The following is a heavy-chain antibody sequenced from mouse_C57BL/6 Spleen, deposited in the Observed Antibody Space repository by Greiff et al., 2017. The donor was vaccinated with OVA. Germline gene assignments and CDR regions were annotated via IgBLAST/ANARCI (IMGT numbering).Heavy chain of an antibody. D-gene: IGHD2-4*01. Sequence: QVQLQQPGAELVKPGASVKLSCKASGYTFTSYWMHWVKQRPGQGLEWIGMIHPNSGSTNYNEKFKSKATLTVDKSSSTAYMQLSSLTSEDSAVYYCARKGIYYDYDDWYFDVWGTGTTVTVSS. CDR2: IHPNSGST. V-gene: IGHV1-64*01. CDR3: ARKGIYYDYDDWYFDV. J-gene: IGHJ1*03. CDR1: GYTFTSYW.